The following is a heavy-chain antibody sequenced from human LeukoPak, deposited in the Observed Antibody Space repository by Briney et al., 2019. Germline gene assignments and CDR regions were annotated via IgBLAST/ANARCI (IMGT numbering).Heavy chain of an antibody. CDR3: ARVQVGVVAAISAFDI. J-gene: IGHJ3*02. D-gene: IGHD2-15*01. V-gene: IGHV1-69*10. CDR1: GGTFSSYA. CDR2: IIPILGIA. Sequence: SVKVSCKASGGTFSSYAISWVRQAPGQGLEWMGGIIPILGIANYAQKFQGRVTITADKSTSTAYMELSSLRSEDTAVYYCARVQVGVVAAISAFDIWGQGTMVTVSS.